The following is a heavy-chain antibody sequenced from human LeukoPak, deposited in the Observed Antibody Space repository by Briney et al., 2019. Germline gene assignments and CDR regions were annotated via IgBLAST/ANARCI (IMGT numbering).Heavy chain of an antibody. D-gene: IGHD3-22*01. CDR3: ARYTLEYYYDSSGYYFTPYYYYGMDV. CDR2: IKQGGSEK. J-gene: IGHJ6*02. CDR1: GFTFSSYW. Sequence: QPGGSLRLSCAASGFTFSSYWMSWVRQAPGKGLEWVANIKQGGSEKYYVDSVKGRFTISRDNAKNSLYLQMNSLRAEDTAVYYCARYTLEYYYDSSGYYFTPYYYYGMDVWGQGTTVTVSS. V-gene: IGHV3-7*01.